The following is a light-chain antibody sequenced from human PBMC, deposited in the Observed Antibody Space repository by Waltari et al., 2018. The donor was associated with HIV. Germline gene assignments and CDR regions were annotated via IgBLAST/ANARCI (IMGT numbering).Light chain of an antibody. Sequence: EIVLTQSPGTLSLSPGDRANLSCRASQSVASTYLAWYQQRPGQPPRLLIYGASTRASGIPDRFSGSGAGTDFTLTISRLEPEDFVVYYCQQSGDSPFPFGPGTKVEI. CDR3: QQSGDSPFP. CDR1: QSVASTY. CDR2: GAS. J-gene: IGKJ3*01. V-gene: IGKV3-20*01.